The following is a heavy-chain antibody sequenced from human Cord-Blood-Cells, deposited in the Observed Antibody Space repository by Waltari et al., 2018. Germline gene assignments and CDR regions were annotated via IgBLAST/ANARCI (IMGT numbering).Heavy chain of an antibody. Sequence: QVQLQQWGAGLLKPSETLSLTCAVYGGSFSGYYWSWIRQPPGKGLEWIGEINHSGSANYNPSLKSRDTISVDTSKNQFSLKLSSVTAADTAVYYCARGAQGIAAFDIWGQGTMVTVSS. V-gene: IGHV4-34*01. CDR2: INHSGSA. CDR3: ARGAQGIAAFDI. D-gene: IGHD6-13*01. CDR1: GGSFSGYY. J-gene: IGHJ3*02.